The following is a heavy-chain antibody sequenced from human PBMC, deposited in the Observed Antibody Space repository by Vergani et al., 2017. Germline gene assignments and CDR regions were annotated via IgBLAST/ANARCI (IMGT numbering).Heavy chain of an antibody. J-gene: IGHJ1*01. V-gene: IGHV5-51*03. Sequence: EVQLVQSGAEVKTPGASLKISCKGSGYSFTSYWIGWVRQMPGKGLEWMGIIYPGDSDTRYSPSFQGQVTISADKSISTAYLQWSSLKASDTAMYYCARSYDSSGYTAEYFQHWGQGTLVTVSS. CDR2: IYPGDSDT. CDR3: ARSYDSSGYTAEYFQH. D-gene: IGHD3-22*01. CDR1: GYSFTSYW.